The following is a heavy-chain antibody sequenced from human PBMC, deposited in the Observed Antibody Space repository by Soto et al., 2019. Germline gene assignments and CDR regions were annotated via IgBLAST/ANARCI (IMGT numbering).Heavy chain of an antibody. Sequence: QVTLKESGPVLVKPTETLTLTCTVSGFSLSNARMGVSWIRQPPGKALEWLAHIFSNDEKSYSTSMKSRLTISKDTSKSQVVLTMTNMDPVDTATYYCARAHYDFWSGYYGAALDYWGQGTLVTVSS. V-gene: IGHV2-26*01. CDR2: IFSNDEK. D-gene: IGHD3-3*01. CDR3: ARAHYDFWSGYYGAALDY. J-gene: IGHJ4*02. CDR1: GFSLSNARMG.